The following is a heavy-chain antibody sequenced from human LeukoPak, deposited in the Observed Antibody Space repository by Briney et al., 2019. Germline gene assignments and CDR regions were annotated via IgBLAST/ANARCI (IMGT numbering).Heavy chain of an antibody. CDR3: ARSPTYYDILTGYLDN. D-gene: IGHD3-9*01. Sequence: GGSLRLSCAASGXTFSSYSMNWVRQAPGKGLEWVSYISSSSSTIYYADSVKGRFTISSDNAKNSLYLQMHSLRDEDTAVYYCARSPTYYDILTGYLDNWGQGTLVTVSS. CDR2: ISSSSSTI. CDR1: GXTFSSYS. J-gene: IGHJ4*02. V-gene: IGHV3-48*02.